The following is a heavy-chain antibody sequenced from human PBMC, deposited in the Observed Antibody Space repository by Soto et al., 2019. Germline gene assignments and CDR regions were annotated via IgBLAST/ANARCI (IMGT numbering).Heavy chain of an antibody. J-gene: IGHJ4*02. CDR3: ARAEGSGGGYYFDY. V-gene: IGHV1-69*13. CDR1: GGTFSSYA. D-gene: IGHD3-10*01. CDR2: IIPIFGTA. Sequence: GASVKVSCKASGGTFSSYAISWVRQAPGQGLEWMGGIIPIFGTANYAQKFQGRVTITADESTSTAYMELSSVRSEAPAVYYCARAEGSGGGYYFDYWGQGTLVTVSS.